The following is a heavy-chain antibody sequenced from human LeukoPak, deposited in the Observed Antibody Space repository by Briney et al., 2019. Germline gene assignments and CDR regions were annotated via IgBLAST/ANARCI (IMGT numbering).Heavy chain of an antibody. Sequence: ASVKVSCKASGGTFSSYAISWVRQAPGQGLEWMGRIIPILGIANYAQKFQGRVTITADKSTSTAYMKLSSLRSEDTAVYYCARHQYAFPVGYFDYWGQGTLVTVSS. CDR3: ARHQYAFPVGYFDY. CDR2: IIPILGIA. J-gene: IGHJ4*02. D-gene: IGHD1-26*01. V-gene: IGHV1-69*04. CDR1: GGTFSSYA.